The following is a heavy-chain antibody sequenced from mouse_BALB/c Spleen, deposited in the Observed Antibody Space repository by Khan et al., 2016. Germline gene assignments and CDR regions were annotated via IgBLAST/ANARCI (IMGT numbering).Heavy chain of an antibody. Sequence: QLLETGGGLVQPGGSRGLSCEGSGFTFSGFWMSWVRQTPGKTLEWIGDINSDGSAINYAPSIKDRFTIFRDNDKSTLYLQMSNVRSEDTATYFCMRYDGYYWYFDVWGAGTTVTVSS. J-gene: IGHJ1*01. CDR1: GFTFSGFW. CDR3: MRYDGYYWYFDV. CDR2: INSDGSAI. D-gene: IGHD2-3*01. V-gene: IGHV11-2*02.